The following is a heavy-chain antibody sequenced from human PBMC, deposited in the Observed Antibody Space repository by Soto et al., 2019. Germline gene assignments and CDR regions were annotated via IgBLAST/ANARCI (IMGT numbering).Heavy chain of an antibody. CDR2: SIPIFGTA. Sequence: SVKVSCKASGGTFNNYPITWVRQAPGQGLEWMGGSIPIFGTANYAQKFQGRATISVDESTSTAYMELSSLRSEDTAVYYCARGRGYSGDDHYYYFDMDVWGQGTTVTVSS. D-gene: IGHD5-12*01. V-gene: IGHV1-69*13. J-gene: IGHJ6*02. CDR3: ARGRGYSGDDHYYYFDMDV. CDR1: GGTFNNYP.